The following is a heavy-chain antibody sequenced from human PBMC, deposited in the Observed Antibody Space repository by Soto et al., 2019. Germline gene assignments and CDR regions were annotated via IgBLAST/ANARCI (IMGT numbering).Heavy chain of an antibody. Sequence: QVQLGQSGAEVKKPGASVKVSCKASGYPFTSCGISWARQAPGQGLEWMGWIRADNGNTNYAQKVQGRVTMTADTSTSTAYMELRSLRSDDTAVYYCARGGLDGGLFDYWGQGTLVTVSS. J-gene: IGHJ4*02. D-gene: IGHD4-17*01. V-gene: IGHV1-18*01. CDR1: GYPFTSCG. CDR2: IRADNGNT. CDR3: ARGGLDGGLFDY.